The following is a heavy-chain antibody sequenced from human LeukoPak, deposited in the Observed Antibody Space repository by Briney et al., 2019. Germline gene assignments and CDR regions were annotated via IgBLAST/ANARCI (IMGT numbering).Heavy chain of an antibody. CDR2: ISYDGSNK. CDR3: ARDRSAVAGGYFDY. CDR1: GFTFSSYA. V-gene: IGHV3-30-3*01. Sequence: GSLRLSCAASGFTFSSYAMHWVRQAPGKGLEWVAVISYDGSNKYYADSVKGRFTISRDNSKNTLYLQMNSLRAEDTAVYYCARDRSAVAGGYFDYWGQGTLVTVSS. J-gene: IGHJ4*02. D-gene: IGHD6-19*01.